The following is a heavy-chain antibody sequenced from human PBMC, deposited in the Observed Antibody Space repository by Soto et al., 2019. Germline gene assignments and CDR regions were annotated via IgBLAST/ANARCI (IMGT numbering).Heavy chain of an antibody. D-gene: IGHD5-18*01. CDR2: IYYSGST. CDR1: GGSTSSSSYY. CDR3: ARMGDTAMVTLDY. Sequence: SETLSLTCTVSGGSTSSSSYYWSWIRQPPGKGLEWIGYIYYSGSTNYNPSLKSRVTISVDTSKNQFSLKLSSVTAADTAVYYCARMGDTAMVTLDYWGQGTLVTVSS. V-gene: IGHV4-61*05. J-gene: IGHJ4*02.